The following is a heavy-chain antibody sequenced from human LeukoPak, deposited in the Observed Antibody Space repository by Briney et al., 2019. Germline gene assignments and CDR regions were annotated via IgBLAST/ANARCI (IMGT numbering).Heavy chain of an antibody. CDR1: GGSISSGGYY. J-gene: IGHJ5*02. Sequence: SETLSLTCTVSGGSISSGGYYWSWIRQHPGKGLEWIGYIYYSGSTYYNPSLKSRVTISVDTSKNQFSLKLSSVTAADTAVYYCARVRRNYDILTGYYLFWVDPWGQGTLVTVSS. V-gene: IGHV4-31*03. D-gene: IGHD3-9*01. CDR2: IYYSGST. CDR3: ARVRRNYDILTGYYLFWVDP.